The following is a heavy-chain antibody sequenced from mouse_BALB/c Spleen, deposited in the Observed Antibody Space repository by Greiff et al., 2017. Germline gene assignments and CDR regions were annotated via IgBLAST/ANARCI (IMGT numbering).Heavy chain of an antibody. D-gene: IGHD1-1*01. CDR2: IWAGGST. V-gene: IGHV2-9*02. CDR1: GFSLTSYG. J-gene: IGHJ3*01. Sequence: VQLKESGPGLVAPSQSLSITCTVSGFSLTSYGVHWVRQPPGKGLEWLGVIWAGGSTNYNSALMSRLSISKDNSKSQVFLKMNSLQTDDTAMYYSAREGYGSSYGLFAYWGQGTLVTVSA. CDR3: AREGYGSSYGLFAY.